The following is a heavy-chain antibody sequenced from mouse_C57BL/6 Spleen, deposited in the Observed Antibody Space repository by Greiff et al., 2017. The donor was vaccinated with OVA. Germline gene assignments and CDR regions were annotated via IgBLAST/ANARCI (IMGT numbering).Heavy chain of an antibody. CDR1: GFTFSSYT. CDR3: AREKTYYGSSLPYAMDY. J-gene: IGHJ4*01. CDR2: ISGGGGNT. D-gene: IGHD1-1*01. Sequence: EVMLVESGGGLVKPGGSLKLSCAASGFTFSSYTMSWVRQTPEKRLEWVATISGGGGNTYYPDSVKGRFTISRDNAKNTLYLQMSSLRSEDTALYYCAREKTYYGSSLPYAMDYWGQGTSVTVSS. V-gene: IGHV5-9*01.